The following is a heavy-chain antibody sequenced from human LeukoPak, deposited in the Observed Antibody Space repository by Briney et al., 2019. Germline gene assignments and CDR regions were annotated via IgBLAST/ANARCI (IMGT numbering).Heavy chain of an antibody. J-gene: IGHJ4*02. CDR3: ARDKRGERWLQFLKHGLDY. Sequence: GGSLRLSCAAYGFTFSDYYMSWIRQAPGKGMEWVSYISSSGSTIYYADSVKGRFTISRDNAKNSLYLQMNSLRAEDTAVYYCARDKRGERWLQFLKHGLDYWGQGTLVTVSS. CDR1: GFTFSDYY. V-gene: IGHV3-11*01. CDR2: ISSSGSTI. D-gene: IGHD5-12*01.